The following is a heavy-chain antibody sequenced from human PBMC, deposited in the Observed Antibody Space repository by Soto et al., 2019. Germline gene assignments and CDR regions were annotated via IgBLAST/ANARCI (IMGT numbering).Heavy chain of an antibody. CDR1: GFTFSSYG. CDR2: ISYDGSNK. Sequence: GGSLRLSCAASGFTFSSYGMHWVRQAPGKGLEWVAVISYDGSNKYYADSVKGRFTISRDNSKNTLYLQMNSLRAEDTAVYYCAKAYSGYDLFYYGMDVWGQGTTVTVSS. V-gene: IGHV3-30*18. D-gene: IGHD5-12*01. CDR3: AKAYSGYDLFYYGMDV. J-gene: IGHJ6*02.